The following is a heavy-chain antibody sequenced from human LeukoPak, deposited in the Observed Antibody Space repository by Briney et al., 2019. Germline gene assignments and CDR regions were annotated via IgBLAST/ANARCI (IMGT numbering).Heavy chain of an antibody. V-gene: IGHV3-74*01. CDR1: GFTFSPYW. CDR2: ISPDGSDT. Sequence: GGSLRLPVAAPGFTFSPYWMPWGRQAPGKGLVWVSRISPDGSDTTYADPVKGRFTVSRDNAKNTLYLQMTSLRAEDTAVYYCGRDMWGTFDYWGQGALVTVSS. J-gene: IGHJ4*02. D-gene: IGHD7-27*01. CDR3: GRDMWGTFDY.